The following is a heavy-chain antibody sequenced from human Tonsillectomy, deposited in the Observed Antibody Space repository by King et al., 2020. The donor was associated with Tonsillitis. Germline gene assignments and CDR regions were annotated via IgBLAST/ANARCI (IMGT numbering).Heavy chain of an antibody. CDR1: GYTFSDYF. CDR3: ARDGQATLTTLNYYYYMDV. J-gene: IGHJ6*03. V-gene: IGHV1-2*02. CDR2: INPNSGGT. D-gene: IGHD4-11*01. Sequence: VQLVESGAEVKKPGASVKVSCKASGYTFSDYFMHWVRQAPGQGLEWMGWINPNSGGTNYAQKFQGRVTMTSDTSISTAYMELSRLKSDDTAVYYYARDGQATLTTLNYYYYMDVWGKGTTVTVSS.